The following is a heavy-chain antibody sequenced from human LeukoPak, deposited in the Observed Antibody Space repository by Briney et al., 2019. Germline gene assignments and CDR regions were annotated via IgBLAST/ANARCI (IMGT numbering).Heavy chain of an antibody. D-gene: IGHD3-10*01. V-gene: IGHV4-59*01. CDR2: AHYSGSG. J-gene: IGHJ4*02. CDR1: GDSIRTYH. CDR3: ARDEINYGSGSYFDF. Sequence: PSETLSLTGTVSGDSIRTYHWNWIRQSPGKGLEWIGSAHYSGSGNHNPSLKSRLTISVDTSKNQVSLKLSSITAADTAVYYCARDEINYGSGSYFDFWGQGTLVTVSS.